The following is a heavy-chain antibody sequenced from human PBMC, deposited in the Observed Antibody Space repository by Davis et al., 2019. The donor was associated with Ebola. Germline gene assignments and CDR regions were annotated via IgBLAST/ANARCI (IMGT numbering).Heavy chain of an antibody. Sequence: ASVKVSCKAFGCTFTNYYVHWVRQAPGQGLEWMGVINPSAGYTNYAQKFQGRVTITRDTSTSTVYMEVTRLRSDDTAVYYCARDGPDYYGLDVWGQGTAVTVSS. J-gene: IGHJ6*02. CDR3: ARDGPDYYGLDV. V-gene: IGHV1-46*01. CDR2: INPSAGYT. CDR1: GCTFTNYY.